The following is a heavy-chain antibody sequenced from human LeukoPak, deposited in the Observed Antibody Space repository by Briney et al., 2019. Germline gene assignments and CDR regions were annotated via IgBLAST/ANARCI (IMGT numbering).Heavy chain of an antibody. CDR3: ARRNRWELLDF. CDR2: IYYSGIT. Sequence: SETLSLTCTVSGGSISSSSYFWGWIRQPPGKGLEWIGSIYYSGITYYNPSLKSRVTISLDTSKNQFSLKLGSVTAADTAVYYCARRNRWELLDFWGQGTLVTVSS. D-gene: IGHD1-26*01. J-gene: IGHJ4*02. CDR1: GGSISSSSYF. V-gene: IGHV4-39*01.